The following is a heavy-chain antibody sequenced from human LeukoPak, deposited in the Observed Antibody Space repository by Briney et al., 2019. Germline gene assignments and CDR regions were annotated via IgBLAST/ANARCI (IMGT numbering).Heavy chain of an antibody. CDR2: INHSGST. CDR1: GGSFSGYY. J-gene: IGHJ4*02. D-gene: IGHD6-13*01. CDR3: ARRTNLYSSSWFDY. Sequence: SETLSLTCAVYGGSFSGYYWIWIRQPPGKGLEWIGEINHSGSTNYNPSLKSRVTISVDTSKNQFSLKLSSVTAADTAVYYCARRTNLYSSSWFDYWGQGTLVTVSS. V-gene: IGHV4-34*01.